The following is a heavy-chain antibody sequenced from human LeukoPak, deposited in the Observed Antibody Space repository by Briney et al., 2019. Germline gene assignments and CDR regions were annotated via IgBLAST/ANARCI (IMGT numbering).Heavy chain of an antibody. CDR2: INHSGST. CDR1: GGSFSGYY. CDR3: ARSLIDGYNDEYFDY. V-gene: IGHV4-34*01. D-gene: IGHD5-24*01. J-gene: IGHJ4*02. Sequence: SETLSLTCAVYGGSFSGYYWSWIRQPPGKGLEWIGEINHSGSTNYNPSLKSRVTISVDTSKNQFSLKLSSVTAADTAVYYCARSLIDGYNDEYFDYWGQGTLVTVSS.